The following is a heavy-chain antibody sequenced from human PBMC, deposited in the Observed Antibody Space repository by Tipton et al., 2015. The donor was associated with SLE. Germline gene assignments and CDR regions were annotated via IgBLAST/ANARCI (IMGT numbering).Heavy chain of an antibody. V-gene: IGHV3-33*01. CDR3: ATYIVVSPDVGFDY. CDR2: IWYDGSNQ. J-gene: IGHJ4*02. CDR1: GFSFSNFG. D-gene: IGHD2-15*01. Sequence: SLRLSCAASGFSFSNFGMHWVRQAPGRGLEWVAFIWYDGSNQYYADSVKGRFTISRDNSKNTLYLQMNSLRAEDTAVYYCATYIVVSPDVGFDYWGRGKLVTVSS.